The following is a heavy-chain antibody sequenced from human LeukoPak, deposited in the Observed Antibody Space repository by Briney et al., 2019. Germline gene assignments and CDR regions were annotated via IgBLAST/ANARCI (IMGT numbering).Heavy chain of an antibody. Sequence: GGSLRLSCAASGFTFSSYGTHWVRQAPGKGLEWVAVIWYDGSNKYYADSVKGRFTISRDNSKNTLYLQMNSLRAEDTAVYYCARGPQSYYYDSSGYYIDYWGQGTLVTVSS. CDR1: GFTFSSYG. D-gene: IGHD3-22*01. V-gene: IGHV3-33*01. CDR3: ARGPQSYYYDSSGYYIDY. CDR2: IWYDGSNK. J-gene: IGHJ4*02.